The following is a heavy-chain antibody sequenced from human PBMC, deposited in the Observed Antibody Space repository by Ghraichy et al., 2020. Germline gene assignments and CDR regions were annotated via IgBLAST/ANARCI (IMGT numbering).Heavy chain of an antibody. CDR3: ARATIRDGMDV. CDR1: RGSFRGYS. J-gene: IGHJ6*02. CDR2: MNHSGST. V-gene: IGHV4-34*01. Sequence: SETLSLTCAVYRGSFRGYSWTWIRQPPGKGLEWIGEMNHSGSTNHHPSLKSRVTISVDTSKNRFSLTLRSVTAADTAVYYCARATIRDGMDVWVPGTTVTVSS. D-gene: IGHD5-12*01.